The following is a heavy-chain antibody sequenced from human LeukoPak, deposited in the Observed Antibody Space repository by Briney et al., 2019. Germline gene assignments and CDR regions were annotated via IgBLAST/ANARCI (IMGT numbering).Heavy chain of an antibody. CDR2: IYHSGST. V-gene: IGHV4-38-2*02. CDR3: ARSYGATSMIVS. Sequence: SETLSLTCTVSGYSISSGYYWGWIRQPPGKGLEWIGSIYHSGSTYYNPSLKSRVTISVDTSKNQFSLKLSSVTAADTAVYYCARSYGATSMIVSWGQGTLVTVSS. J-gene: IGHJ4*02. CDR1: GYSISSGYY. D-gene: IGHD3-22*01.